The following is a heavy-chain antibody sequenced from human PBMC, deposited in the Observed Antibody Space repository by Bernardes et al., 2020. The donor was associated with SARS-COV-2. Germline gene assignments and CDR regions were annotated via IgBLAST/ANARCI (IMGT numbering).Heavy chain of an antibody. CDR1: GGSFSGYY. Sequence: SNTLQVTCAFYGGSFSGYYWSWIRKPPGKGLEWIGEINHSGSTNYNPSLKSRVTISVDTSKNQFSLKLSSVTAADTAVYYCASLKGTTMITFGGVIVDRKHFDYWGQGTLVTVSS. CDR2: INHSGST. J-gene: IGHJ4*02. D-gene: IGHD3-16*02. V-gene: IGHV4-34*01. CDR3: ASLKGTTMITFGGVIVDRKHFDY.